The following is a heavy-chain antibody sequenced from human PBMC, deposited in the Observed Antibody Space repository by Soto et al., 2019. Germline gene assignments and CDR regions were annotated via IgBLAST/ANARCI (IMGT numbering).Heavy chain of an antibody. CDR3: EKSSLGGTCSGRHFDY. Sequence: EVQLLESWGGLVQPGGSLRLSCAASGFTLSSYAMSWFRQATGKGLEWVSTISGNGGTTYYADSVKGRFTITRDNSKNTLYVQMKPLRADDTAVSYCEKSSLGGTCSGRHFDYWGQGTLVTVSS. J-gene: IGHJ4*02. CDR2: ISGNGGTT. V-gene: IGHV3-23*01. D-gene: IGHD2-15*01. CDR1: GFTLSSYA.